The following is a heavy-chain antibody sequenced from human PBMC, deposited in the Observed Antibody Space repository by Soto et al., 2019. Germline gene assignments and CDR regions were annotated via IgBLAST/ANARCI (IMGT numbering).Heavy chain of an antibody. CDR3: ARGSSIAGLYYGMDV. D-gene: IGHD6-6*01. Sequence: TSETLSLTCTVSGGSIRSGGYYWTWIRQHPGKGLEWIGYNYYSGITYYNPSLKSRVTISLDTSKNQFSLKLSSVTAADTAVYYCARGSSIAGLYYGMDVWGQGTTVTVSS. CDR2: NYYSGIT. V-gene: IGHV4-31*03. J-gene: IGHJ6*02. CDR1: GGSIRSGGYY.